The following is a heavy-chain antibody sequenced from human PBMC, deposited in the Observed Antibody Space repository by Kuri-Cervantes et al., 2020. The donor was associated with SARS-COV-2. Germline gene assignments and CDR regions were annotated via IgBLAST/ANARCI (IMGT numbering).Heavy chain of an antibody. CDR3: ARGGGYSNLGYYFDY. Sequence: SETLSLNCTVTGGSISSYYWSWIRQPPGKGLEWIRYIYYSGSTNYNPSLKSRVTISVDTSKNQFSLKLSSVTAADTAVYYCARGGGYSNLGYYFDYWGQGTLVTVSS. CDR1: GGSISSYY. CDR2: IYYSGST. J-gene: IGHJ4*02. V-gene: IGHV4-59*01. D-gene: IGHD4-11*01.